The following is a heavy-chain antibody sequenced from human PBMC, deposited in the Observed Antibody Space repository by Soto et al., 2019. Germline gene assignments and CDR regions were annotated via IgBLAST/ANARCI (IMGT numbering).Heavy chain of an antibody. D-gene: IGHD3-3*01. CDR1: GFTFNSYG. CDR2: ISYDGSHI. CDR3: AKDVDFWSGYLSYYFGA. J-gene: IGHJ4*02. V-gene: IGHV3-30*18. Sequence: GGSLRLSCAASGFTFNSYGMHWVRQAPGRGLEWVAVISYDGSHIYYADSVKGRFTISRDNSKNTLYLQMNSLRAEDTAVYFCAKDVDFWSGYLSYYFGAWGQGALVTVSS.